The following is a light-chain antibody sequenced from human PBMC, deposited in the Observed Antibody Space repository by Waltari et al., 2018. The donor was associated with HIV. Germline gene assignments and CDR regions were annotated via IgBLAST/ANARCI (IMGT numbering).Light chain of an antibody. V-gene: IGKV4-1*01. CDR2: WAS. J-gene: IGKJ4*01. Sequence: IVMTQSPDSLVVSLGERATINCKSSQSVLSSSNNKNYLAWYQQKPGQPPKLLIYWASTRESGVPDRFSGSGSGTDFTLTISSLQAEDVAVYYCQQYYSTPLTFGGGTKVEIK. CDR1: QSVLSSSNNKNY. CDR3: QQYYSTPLT.